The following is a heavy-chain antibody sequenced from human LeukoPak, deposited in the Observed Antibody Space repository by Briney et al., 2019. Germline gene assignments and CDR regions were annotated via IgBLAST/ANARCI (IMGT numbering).Heavy chain of an antibody. Sequence: SQTLSLTCAISGDSVSSNTAAWNWIRQSPSRGLEWLGRTYYRSKWYNDYAVSVKSRITINPDTSKNQFSLQLNSVTPEDTAVYYCARDQGATTGKYYYYYMDVWGKGTTVTVSS. CDR2: TYYRSKWYN. CDR1: GDSVSSNTAA. V-gene: IGHV6-1*01. CDR3: ARDQGATTGKYYYYYMDV. D-gene: IGHD1-26*01. J-gene: IGHJ6*03.